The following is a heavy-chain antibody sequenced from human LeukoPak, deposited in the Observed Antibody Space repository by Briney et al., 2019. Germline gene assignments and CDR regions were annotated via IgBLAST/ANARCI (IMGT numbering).Heavy chain of an antibody. CDR3: ARVVAATPESDY. Sequence: ASVKVSCKASGYNFTDYYMHWVRQAPGQGLEWMGWINPNSGGTNYAQKFQGRVTMTRDTSISTAYMELSRLRSDDTAVYYCARVVAATPESDYWGQGTLVTVSS. CDR2: INPNSGGT. J-gene: IGHJ4*02. D-gene: IGHD2-15*01. V-gene: IGHV1-2*02. CDR1: GYNFTDYY.